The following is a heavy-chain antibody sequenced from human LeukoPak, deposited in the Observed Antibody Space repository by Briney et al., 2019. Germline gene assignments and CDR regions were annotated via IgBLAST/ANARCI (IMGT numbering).Heavy chain of an antibody. CDR3: AGTSMVRGVIDY. CDR1: GGSISSYY. CDR2: IYTSGST. V-gene: IGHV4-4*07. J-gene: IGHJ4*02. Sequence: PSETLSLTCTVSGGSISSYYWSWIRQPAGKGLEWIGRIYTSGSTNYNPSLKSRVTMSVDTSKNQFSLKLGSVAAADTAVYYCAGTSMVRGVIDYWGQGTLVTVSS. D-gene: IGHD3-10*01.